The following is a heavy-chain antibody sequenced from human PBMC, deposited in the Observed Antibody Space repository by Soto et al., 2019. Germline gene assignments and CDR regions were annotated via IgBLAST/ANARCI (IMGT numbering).Heavy chain of an antibody. J-gene: IGHJ4*02. CDR3: AKEGSSGLYYFDY. D-gene: IGHD6-19*01. CDR2: INGNGGSA. Sequence: GPSLTLSSAASGSTVSSCAINWVRQAPEKGRERYSNINGNGGSAYYADSVKGRITIWKDKSKNTLYLQMNSLRAEDTAVYFCAKEGSSGLYYFDYWGQGTLVTVSS. V-gene: IGHV3-23*01. CDR1: GSTVSSCA.